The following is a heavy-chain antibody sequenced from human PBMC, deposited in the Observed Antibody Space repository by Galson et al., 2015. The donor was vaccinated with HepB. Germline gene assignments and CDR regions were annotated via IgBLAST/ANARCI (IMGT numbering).Heavy chain of an antibody. CDR3: ALSRSSYSWYYDY. Sequence: SVKVSCKASGYTFSSYYLHWVRQAPGQGLEWMGVVNPSGGTTSYAQQFQDRVTMTRDTSTSTVYMELTSLRSGDTAVFYCALSRSSYSWYYDYWGQGTLVTVSS. D-gene: IGHD5-18*01. CDR2: VNPSGGTT. J-gene: IGHJ4*02. V-gene: IGHV1-46*01. CDR1: GYTFSSYY.